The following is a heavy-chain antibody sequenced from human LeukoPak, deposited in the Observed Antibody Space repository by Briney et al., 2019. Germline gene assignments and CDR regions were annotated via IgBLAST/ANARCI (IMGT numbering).Heavy chain of an antibody. CDR3: ARARLAYCGGDCYLPGY. D-gene: IGHD2-21*02. V-gene: IGHV1-2*06. CDR1: GYTFTGYY. J-gene: IGHJ4*02. Sequence: ASVKVSCKASGYTFTGYYMHWVRQAPGQGLEWMGRIYPNSGGTNYAQKFQGRVTMTRDTSISTAYMELSRLRSDDTAVYYCARARLAYCGGDCYLPGYWGQGTLVTVSS. CDR2: IYPNSGGT.